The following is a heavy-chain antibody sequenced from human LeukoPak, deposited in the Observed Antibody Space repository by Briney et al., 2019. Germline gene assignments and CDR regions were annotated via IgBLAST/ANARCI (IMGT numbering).Heavy chain of an antibody. V-gene: IGHV1-18*04. CDR2: ISGANGNT. CDR3: APDHYNAFHF. Sequence: ASVKVSCRASGYAFTTIGFSWVRQAPGQGLEWMGWISGANGNTNYAPQFQGRVTMTIDTSTSTAFMELRSLRSDDTAVYSCAPDHYNAFHFWGQGQWSSSLQ. J-gene: IGHJ3*01. D-gene: IGHD1-14*01. CDR1: GYAFTTIG.